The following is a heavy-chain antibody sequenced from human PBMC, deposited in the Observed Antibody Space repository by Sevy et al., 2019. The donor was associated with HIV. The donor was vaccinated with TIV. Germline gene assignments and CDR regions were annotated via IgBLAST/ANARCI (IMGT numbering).Heavy chain of an antibody. CDR3: ASTDPVDTAMVTIGSFVY. D-gene: IGHD5-18*01. J-gene: IGHJ4*02. V-gene: IGHV4-30-4*01. Sequence: SETLSLTCTVSGGSISSGDYYWSWIRQPPGKGLEWIGYIYYSGSTYYNPSLKSQVTISVDTSKNQFSLKLSSVTAADTAVYYGASTDPVDTAMVTIGSFVYWGQGTLVTVSS. CDR2: IYYSGST. CDR1: GGSISSGDYY.